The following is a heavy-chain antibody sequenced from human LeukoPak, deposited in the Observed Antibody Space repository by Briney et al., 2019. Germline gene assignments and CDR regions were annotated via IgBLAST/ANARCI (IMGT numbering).Heavy chain of an antibody. CDR1: GGSISSSSYY. CDR2: IYYSGST. Sequence: VKPSETLSLTCTVSGGSISSSSYYWGWIRQPPGKGLEWIGSIYYSGSTYYNPSLKSRVTVSVDTSKNQFSLKLNSVTAADTAVYYCARKDFGGARAVDYWGQGTLVTVSS. CDR3: ARKDFGGARAVDY. J-gene: IGHJ4*02. V-gene: IGHV4-39*07. D-gene: IGHD3-16*01.